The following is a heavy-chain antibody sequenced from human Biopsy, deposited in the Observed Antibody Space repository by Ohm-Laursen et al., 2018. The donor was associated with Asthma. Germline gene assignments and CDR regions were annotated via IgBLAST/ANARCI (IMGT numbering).Heavy chain of an antibody. J-gene: IGHJ6*02. V-gene: IGHV1-69*13. CDR1: GDSFSNYA. CDR2: LIPVLGTP. Sequence: AASVKVSCKASGDSFSNYAISWARQPPGQGLEWMGGLIPVLGTPDHAKMFEGRATITADESTSTAYMELSSLSSEDTAVYYCARGYSGSDRIVYYYSGLEVWGQGTTVTVSS. CDR3: ARGYSGSDRIVYYYSGLEV. D-gene: IGHD5-12*01.